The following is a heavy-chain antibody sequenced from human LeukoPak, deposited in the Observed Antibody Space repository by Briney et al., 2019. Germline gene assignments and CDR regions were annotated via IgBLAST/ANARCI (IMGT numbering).Heavy chain of an antibody. V-gene: IGHV4-61*02. CDR1: GGSISSGSYY. D-gene: IGHD4-11*01. CDR2: IYTSGST. J-gene: IGHJ4*02. Sequence: SQTLSLTXTVSGGSISSGSYYGSGIRQPPGKGLEWIGRIYTSGSTNYNPSLKSRVTISVDTSKNQFSLKLSSVTAADTAVHYCARMTPDYLMDYWGQGTLVTVSS. CDR3: ARMTPDYLMDY.